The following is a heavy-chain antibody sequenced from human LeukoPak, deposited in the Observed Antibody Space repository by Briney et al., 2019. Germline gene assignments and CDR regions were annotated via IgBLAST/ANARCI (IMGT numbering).Heavy chain of an antibody. Sequence: GGSLRLSCAASGFTFSSYAMSWVRQAPGKGLEWVSAISGSGGSTYYADSVKGRFTISRDNSKNTLYLQMNSLRAEDTAVYYCAKTRDYDSSGYSTTHYFDYWGQGTLVTVSS. CDR2: ISGSGGST. CDR3: AKTRDYDSSGYSTTHYFDY. V-gene: IGHV3-23*01. J-gene: IGHJ4*02. CDR1: GFTFSSYA. D-gene: IGHD3-22*01.